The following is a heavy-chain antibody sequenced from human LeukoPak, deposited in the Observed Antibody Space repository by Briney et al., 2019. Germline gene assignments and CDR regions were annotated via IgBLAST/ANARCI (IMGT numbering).Heavy chain of an antibody. V-gene: IGHV3-48*03. Sequence: GGSLRLSCAASGFTFSSYEMNWVRQAPGKGLEWVSYISSSGSTIYYADSVKGRFTISRDNAMNSLYLQMNSLRAEDTAVYYCARGASFVFDWGQGTLVTVSS. CDR1: GFTFSSYE. CDR3: ARGASFVFD. D-gene: IGHD3-3*01. J-gene: IGHJ4*02. CDR2: ISSSGSTI.